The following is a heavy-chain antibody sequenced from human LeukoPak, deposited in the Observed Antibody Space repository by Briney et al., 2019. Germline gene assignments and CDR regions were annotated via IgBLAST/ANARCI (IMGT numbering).Heavy chain of an antibody. CDR1: GFTFSNYA. CDR2: ISGSGDST. Sequence: GGSLRLSCAASGFTFSNYAMRWVRQAPGKGLEWVSGISGSGDSTYYADSVKGRFTISRDNSKNTLYLQMNSLRAEDTAVYYCAKDRGGHYYDSSGSDYWGQGTLVTVSS. D-gene: IGHD3-22*01. V-gene: IGHV3-23*01. J-gene: IGHJ4*02. CDR3: AKDRGGHYYDSSGSDY.